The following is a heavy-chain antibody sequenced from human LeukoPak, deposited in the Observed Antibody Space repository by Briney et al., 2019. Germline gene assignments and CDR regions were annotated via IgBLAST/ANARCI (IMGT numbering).Heavy chain of an antibody. J-gene: IGHJ6*02. V-gene: IGHV4-4*07. CDR3: ARGMRCSSTSCYVLTYGMDV. CDR1: GGSIYSYY. Sequence: PSETLSLTCTVSGGSIYSYYWSWIRQPAGKGLEWIGRIYSSGSTNYNPSLKSRVTTSVDTSKNQFSLKLSSVTAADTAVYYCARGMRCSSTSCYVLTYGMDVWGQGTTVTVSS. CDR2: IYSSGST. D-gene: IGHD2-2*01.